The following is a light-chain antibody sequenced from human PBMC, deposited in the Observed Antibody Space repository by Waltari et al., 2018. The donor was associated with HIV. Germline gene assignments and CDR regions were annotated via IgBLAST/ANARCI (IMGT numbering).Light chain of an antibody. V-gene: IGLV1-47*01. Sequence: QSVLTQPPSASGTPGQRVTISCSGSSSNIGSNYVYWYQHLPGTAPKLLIYRNNRRPSGAPDRFSGSKSGTSASLAISGLRSEDEADYYCAAWDDSLSGVIFGGGTKLTVL. J-gene: IGLJ2*01. CDR2: RNN. CDR3: AAWDDSLSGVI. CDR1: SSNIGSNY.